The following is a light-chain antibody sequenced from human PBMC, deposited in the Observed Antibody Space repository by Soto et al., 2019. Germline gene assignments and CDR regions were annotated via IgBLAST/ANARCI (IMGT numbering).Light chain of an antibody. CDR3: QQYNNWPPLT. CDR2: AVS. Sequence: EIVMTQSPATLSVSPCERATLSCSASQSVGSDLAWYQQKPGQAPRLLIYAVSTRATGIPARFGGSGSGTEFTLTISSLQSEDFAVYYCQQYNNWPPLTFGQGTRLEIK. V-gene: IGKV3-15*01. CDR1: QSVGSD. J-gene: IGKJ5*01.